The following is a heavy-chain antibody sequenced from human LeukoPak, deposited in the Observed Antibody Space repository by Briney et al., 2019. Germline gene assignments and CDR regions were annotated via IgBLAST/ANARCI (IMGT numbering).Heavy chain of an antibody. Sequence: ETLSLTCAVSGGSISSGGYSWNWVRQAPGKGLEWVSSISSSSYIYYADSVKGRFTISRDNAKNSLYLQMNSLRAEDTAVYYCASGYSSSSRWGQGTLVTVSS. V-gene: IGHV3-21*01. CDR3: ASGYSSSSR. J-gene: IGHJ4*02. CDR2: ISSSSYI. CDR1: GGSISSGGYS. D-gene: IGHD6-6*01.